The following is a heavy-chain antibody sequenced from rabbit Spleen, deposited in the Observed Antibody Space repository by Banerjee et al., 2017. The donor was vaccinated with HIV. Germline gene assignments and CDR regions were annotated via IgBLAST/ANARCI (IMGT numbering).Heavy chain of an antibody. J-gene: IGHJ4*01. Sequence: QSLEESGGDLVKPGASLTLTCTASGFSFSSGYYMCWVRQAPGKGLELIACITTGNGNTYFANWVNGRFTISSHNAQNTLYLQLSSLTAADTATYFCVRDQAGDADYGPYYFDLWGQGTLVTVS. D-gene: IGHD2-1*01. CDR2: ITTGNGNT. CDR3: VRDQAGDADYGPYYFDL. V-gene: IGHV1S40*01. CDR1: GFSFSSGYY.